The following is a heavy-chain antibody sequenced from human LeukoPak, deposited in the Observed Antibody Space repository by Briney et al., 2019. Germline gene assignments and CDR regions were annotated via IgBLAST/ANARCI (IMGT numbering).Heavy chain of an antibody. J-gene: IGHJ4*02. CDR3: ATGGLLNY. CDR1: GYTFTDYH. V-gene: IGHV7-4-1*02. D-gene: IGHD2/OR15-2a*01. Sequence: ASVKVSCKASGYTFTDYHMHWVRQAPGQGLEWMGWINTNTGNPTYAQGFTGRFVFSLDTSVSTAYPQISSLNAEDTAVYYCATGGLLNYWGQGTLVTVSS. CDR2: INTNTGNP.